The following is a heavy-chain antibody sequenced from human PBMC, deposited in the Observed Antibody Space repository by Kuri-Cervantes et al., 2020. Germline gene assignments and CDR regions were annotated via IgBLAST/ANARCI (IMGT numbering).Heavy chain of an antibody. CDR3: ARGALVGATVSWFDP. V-gene: IGHV3-21*01. Sequence: GGSLRLSCAASGFTFSSCSMNWVRQAPGKGLEWVSSISSSSSYIYYADSVKGRFTISRDNAKNSLYLQMNSLRAEDTAVYYCARGALVGATVSWFDPWGQGTLVTVSS. D-gene: IGHD1-26*01. CDR2: ISSSSSYI. J-gene: IGHJ5*02. CDR1: GFTFSSCS.